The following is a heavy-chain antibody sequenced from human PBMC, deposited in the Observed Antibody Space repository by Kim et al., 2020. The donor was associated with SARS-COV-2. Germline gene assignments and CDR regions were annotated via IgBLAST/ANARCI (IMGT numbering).Heavy chain of an antibody. Sequence: SETLSLTCAVYGGSFSGYYWSWIRQPPGKGLEWIGEINHSGSTNYNPSLKSRVTISVDTSKNQFSLKLSSVTAADTAVYYCAIGRVGIAVASNNSAIDYWGQGTLVTVSS. V-gene: IGHV4-34*01. CDR3: AIGRVGIAVASNNSAIDY. D-gene: IGHD6-19*01. CDR2: INHSGST. CDR1: GGSFSGYY. J-gene: IGHJ4*02.